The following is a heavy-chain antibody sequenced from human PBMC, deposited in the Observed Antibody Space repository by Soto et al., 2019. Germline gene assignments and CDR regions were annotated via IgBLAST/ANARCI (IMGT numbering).Heavy chain of an antibody. V-gene: IGHV3-30-3*01. CDR2: ISYDESSQ. Sequence: GGSLRLSCAASGFTFSSYSLHWVRQAPGKGLEWVAVISYDESSQHYADSVKGRFTISRDNAKNSLYLQMNSLRGEDTALYYCAKDMRGGSSSSRYYYGLDVWGQGTTVTVSS. CDR3: AKDMRGGSSSSRYYYGLDV. D-gene: IGHD6-13*01. CDR1: GFTFSSYS. J-gene: IGHJ6*02.